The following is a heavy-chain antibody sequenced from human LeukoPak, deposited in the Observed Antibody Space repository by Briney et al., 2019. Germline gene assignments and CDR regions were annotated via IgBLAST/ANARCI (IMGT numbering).Heavy chain of an antibody. J-gene: IGHJ4*02. Sequence: ASVKVSCKASGYTFTSYDINWVRQATGQGLEWMGWMNPNSGNTGYAQKFQGRVTMTRNTSISTAYMELSSLRSEDTAVYYRAREVAAAGTPMSGWGQGTLVTVSS. CDR1: GYTFTSYD. D-gene: IGHD6-13*01. CDR2: MNPNSGNT. CDR3: AREVAAAGTPMSG. V-gene: IGHV1-8*01.